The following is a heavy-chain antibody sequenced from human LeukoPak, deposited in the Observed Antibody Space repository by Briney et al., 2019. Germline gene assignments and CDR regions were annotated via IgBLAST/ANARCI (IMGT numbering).Heavy chain of an antibody. CDR2: ISSSSSYI. J-gene: IGHJ5*02. V-gene: IGHV3-21*01. CDR1: GFTFSRFS. Sequence: SGGSLRLSCAASGFTFSRFSMNWVRQAPGKGLEWVSSISSSSSYIYYADPVKGRFTISRDNAKNSLYLQMNSLRAEDTAVYYCARDQTPYLWGQGTLVTVSS. D-gene: IGHD4-23*01. CDR3: ARDQTPYL.